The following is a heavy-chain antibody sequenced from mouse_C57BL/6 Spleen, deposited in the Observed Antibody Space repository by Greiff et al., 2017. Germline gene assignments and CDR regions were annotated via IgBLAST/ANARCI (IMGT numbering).Heavy chain of an antibody. CDR2: IYPGNSDT. CDR3: TRDLGTTVVAYYFDY. V-gene: IGHV1-5*01. CDR1: GYTFTSYW. Sequence: VQLKQSGTVLARPGASVKMSCKTSGYTFTSYWMHWVKQRPGQGLEWIGAIYPGNSDTSYNQKFKGKAKLTAVTSASTAYMELSSLTNEDSAVYYCTRDLGTTVVAYYFDYWGQGTTLTVSS. J-gene: IGHJ2*01. D-gene: IGHD1-1*01.